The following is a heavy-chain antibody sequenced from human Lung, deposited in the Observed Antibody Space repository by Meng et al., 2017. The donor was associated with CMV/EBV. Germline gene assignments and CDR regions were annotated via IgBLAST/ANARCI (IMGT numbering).Heavy chain of an antibody. Sequence: SXTXSLXCTVSGGSISSYYWSWIRQPAGKGLEWIGRIYTSGSTNYNPSFKSRVTISVDRSKNQFSLKLSSVTAAATAVYYCARALKPDGYSYGYYFDYWGQGXLVTVSS. CDR2: IYTSGST. V-gene: IGHV4-4*07. D-gene: IGHD5-18*01. CDR3: ARALKPDGYSYGYYFDY. J-gene: IGHJ4*02. CDR1: GGSISSYY.